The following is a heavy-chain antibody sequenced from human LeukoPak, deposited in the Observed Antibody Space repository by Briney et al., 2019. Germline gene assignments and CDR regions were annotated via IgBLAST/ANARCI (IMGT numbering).Heavy chain of an antibody. J-gene: IGHJ3*02. CDR2: ISAYIGNT. V-gene: IGHV1-18*01. Sequence: ASVKVSCKASGYTFTSHGISWVRQAPGQGLEWMGWISAYIGNTHYAQKLQGRVTITTDTSTSTAYMELRSLRSEDTAVYYCATYSGYALHDAFDIWGQGTMVTVSS. CDR1: GYTFTSHG. CDR3: ATYSGYALHDAFDI. D-gene: IGHD5-12*01.